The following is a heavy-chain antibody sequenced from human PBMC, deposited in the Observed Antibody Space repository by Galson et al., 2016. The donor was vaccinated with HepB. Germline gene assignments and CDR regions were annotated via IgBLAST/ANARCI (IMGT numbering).Heavy chain of an antibody. CDR1: GFTLSSYG. J-gene: IGHJ4*02. D-gene: IGHD2-21*02. V-gene: IGHV3-33*01. CDR2: IWYDGGNK. Sequence: SLRHSCAASGFTLSSYGMHWVRQAPGKGLEWVAVIWYDGGNKYYAESVKGRFTISRDTSKNTLYLHMTSLRVEDTAVYYCARGCGGDCYSLSGYWGQGTLVTVSP. CDR3: ARGCGGDCYSLSGY.